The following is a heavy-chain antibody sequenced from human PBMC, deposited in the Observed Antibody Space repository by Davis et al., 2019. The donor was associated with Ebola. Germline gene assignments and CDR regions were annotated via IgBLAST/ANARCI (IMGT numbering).Heavy chain of an antibody. D-gene: IGHD3-3*01. CDR1: GFTVSTNC. J-gene: IGHJ4*02. CDR2: LSWNSFGI. V-gene: IGHV3-9*01. Sequence: SLKISCAASGFTVSTNCMSWVRQAPRKGLAWVSGLSWNSFGIGYADSVKGRFTISRDNAKNTLYLQMNSHRPEDTAFYYCAKDTNRRLRFDFDCWGQGTLVTVSS. CDR3: AKDTNRRLRFDFDC.